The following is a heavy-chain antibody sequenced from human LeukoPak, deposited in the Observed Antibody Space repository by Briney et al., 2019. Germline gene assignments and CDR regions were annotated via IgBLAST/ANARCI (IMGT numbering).Heavy chain of an antibody. CDR3: ARGRSSSWANWFDP. Sequence: GASVKVSCKASGYTFTSYDINWVRQAPGQGLEWMGWMNPNSGNTGYAQKFQGRVTMTRNTSISTAYMELSSLRAEDTAVYYCARGRSSSWANWFDPWGQGTLVTVSS. CDR1: GYTFTSYD. CDR2: MNPNSGNT. J-gene: IGHJ5*02. V-gene: IGHV1-8*01. D-gene: IGHD6-13*01.